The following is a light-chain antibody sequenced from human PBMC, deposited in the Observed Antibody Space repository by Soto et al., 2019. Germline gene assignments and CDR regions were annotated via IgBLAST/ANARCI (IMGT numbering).Light chain of an antibody. CDR1: SSDVGGYNY. V-gene: IGLV2-14*01. Sequence: QSALTQPASVSGSPGQSITISCTGTSSDVGGYNYVSWYQQHPGKAPKLMIYDVSNRPSGVSNRFSGSKSGNTASLTISGLQAEDEADYYCSLYTSSNTLVFGGGTKLTVL. CDR3: SLYTSSNTLV. J-gene: IGLJ2*01. CDR2: DVS.